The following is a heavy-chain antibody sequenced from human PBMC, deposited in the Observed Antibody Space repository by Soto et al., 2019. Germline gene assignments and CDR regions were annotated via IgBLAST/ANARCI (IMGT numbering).Heavy chain of an antibody. V-gene: IGHV1-3*01. D-gene: IGHD3-3*01. CDR2: INAGNGNT. CDR1: GYTFTSYA. J-gene: IGHJ5*02. CDR3: ARGLGQRFWSGYYRSDWFDP. Sequence: ASVKVSCKASGYTFTSYAMHWVRQAPGQRLEWMGWINAGNGNTKYSQKFQGRVTITRDTSASTAYMELSSLRSEDTAVYYCARGLGQRFWSGYYRSDWFDPWGQGTLVTVSS.